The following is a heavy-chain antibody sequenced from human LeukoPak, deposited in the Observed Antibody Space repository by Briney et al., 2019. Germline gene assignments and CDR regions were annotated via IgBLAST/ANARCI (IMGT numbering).Heavy chain of an antibody. CDR2: IYYSGST. D-gene: IGHD5-18*01. V-gene: IGHV4-59*01. CDR1: GGSISSYY. J-gene: IGHJ4*02. Sequence: SETLSLTCTVSGGSISSYYWSWIRQPPGKGLEWIGYIYYSGSTNYNPSLKSRVTISVDTSKNQFSLKLSSVTAADTAVYYCARVDTAMVADYWGQGTLVTVSS. CDR3: ARVDTAMVADY.